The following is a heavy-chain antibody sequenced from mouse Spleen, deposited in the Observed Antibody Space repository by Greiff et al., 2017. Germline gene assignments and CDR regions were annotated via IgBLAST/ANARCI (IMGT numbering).Heavy chain of an antibody. CDR1: GYTFTSYW. CDR3: TNLYYAMDY. V-gene: IGHV1-52*01. Sequence: QVQLQQPGAELVRPGSSVKLSCKASGYTFTSYWMHWVKQRPIQGLEWIGNIDPSDSETHYNQKFKDKATLTVDKSSSTAYMQLSSLTNEDSAVYYCTNLYYAMDYWGQGTSVTVSS. J-gene: IGHJ4*01. CDR2: IDPSDSET.